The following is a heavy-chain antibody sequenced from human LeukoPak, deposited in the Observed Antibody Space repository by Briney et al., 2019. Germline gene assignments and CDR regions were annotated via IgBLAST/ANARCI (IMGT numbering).Heavy chain of an antibody. CDR2: IGTSSSTI. CDR1: GFSFPSHS. D-gene: IGHD3-3*01. V-gene: IGHV3-48*04. CDR3: ARDRGTFGVVDS. J-gene: IGHJ4*02. Sequence: GGSLRLSCAASGFSFPSHSFHWVRQSPGKGLEWVAYIGTSSSTIYQAKSVKGRFSISRDNAKNSLFLQMDSLRVEDTAVYYCARDRGTFGVVDSWGQGALVAVSS.